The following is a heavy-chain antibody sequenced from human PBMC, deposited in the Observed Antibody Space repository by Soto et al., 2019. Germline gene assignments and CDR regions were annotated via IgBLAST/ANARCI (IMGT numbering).Heavy chain of an antibody. D-gene: IGHD3-3*01. Sequence: SVKVSCKASGGTFSSYAISWVRQAPGQGLEWMGGIIPIFGTANYAQKFQGRVTITADESTSTAYMELSSLRSEDTAVYYCARDLTPNAYYDFWSGYYSPDDYYGMDVWGQGTTVTASS. J-gene: IGHJ6*02. CDR3: ARDLTPNAYYDFWSGYYSPDDYYGMDV. V-gene: IGHV1-69*13. CDR2: IIPIFGTA. CDR1: GGTFSSYA.